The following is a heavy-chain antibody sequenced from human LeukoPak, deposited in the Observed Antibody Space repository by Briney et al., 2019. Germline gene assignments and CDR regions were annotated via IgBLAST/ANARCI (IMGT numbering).Heavy chain of an antibody. D-gene: IGHD3-22*01. CDR1: GGTFSSYA. V-gene: IGHV1-69*04. J-gene: IGHJ4*02. CDR2: IIPILGIA. CDR3: ARDSLGDSSGYYVY. Sequence: SVKVSCKASGGTFSSYAISWVRQAPGQGLEWMGRIIPILGIANYAQKFQGRVTITADKSTSTAYMELSSLRSEDTPVYYCARDSLGDSSGYYVYWGQGTLVTVSS.